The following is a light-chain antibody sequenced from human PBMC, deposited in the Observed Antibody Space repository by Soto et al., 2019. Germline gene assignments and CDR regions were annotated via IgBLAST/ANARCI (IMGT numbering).Light chain of an antibody. Sequence: QSVLTQPPSASGTHGQRVTISCSGSSSNIGSNYVYWYQQLPGAAPKLLIYRNNQRPSGVPDRFSGSKSGTSASLVISGLRSEDEADYYCAAWDDSLSGVFGGGTKLTVL. V-gene: IGLV1-47*01. J-gene: IGLJ3*02. CDR2: RNN. CDR3: AAWDDSLSGV. CDR1: SSNIGSNY.